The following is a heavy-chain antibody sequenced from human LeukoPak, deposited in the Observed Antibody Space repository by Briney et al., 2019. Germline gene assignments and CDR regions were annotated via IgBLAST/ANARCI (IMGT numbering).Heavy chain of an antibody. Sequence: PSETLSLTYTVSGGSISSYYWSWIRQPPGKGLEWIGYIYYSGSTNYNPSLKSRVTISVDTSKNQFSLKLSSVTAADTAVYYCARGGPGDYYYGMDVWGQGTTVTVSS. CDR1: GGSISSYY. CDR2: IYYSGST. CDR3: ARGGPGDYYYGMDV. D-gene: IGHD1-14*01. V-gene: IGHV4-59*12. J-gene: IGHJ6*02.